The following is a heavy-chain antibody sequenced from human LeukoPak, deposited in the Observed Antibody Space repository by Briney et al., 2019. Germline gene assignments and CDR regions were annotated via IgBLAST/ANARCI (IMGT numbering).Heavy chain of an antibody. D-gene: IGHD2-2*01. Sequence: SETLSLTCTVSGGSISSGGYYWSWIRQHPGKGLEWIGYIYYSGSTNYNPSLKSRVTISVDTSKNQFSLKLSSVTAADTAVYYCARVEGGVSVATYYWYFDLWGRGTLVIVSS. CDR3: ARVEGGVSVATYYWYFDL. V-gene: IGHV4-61*08. CDR1: GGSISSGGYY. CDR2: IYYSGST. J-gene: IGHJ2*01.